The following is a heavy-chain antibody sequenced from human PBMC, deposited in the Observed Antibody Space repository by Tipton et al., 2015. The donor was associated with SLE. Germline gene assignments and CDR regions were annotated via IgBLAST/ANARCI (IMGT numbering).Heavy chain of an antibody. Sequence: LRLSCTVSGGSISSYYWSWIRQPPGEGLEWIGYIYYSGSTNYNPSLKSRVTISVDTSKNQFSLKLSSVTAADTAVYYCASSRDPYGYFDLWGRGTLVTVSS. V-gene: IGHV4-59*08. D-gene: IGHD5-24*01. CDR2: IYYSGST. J-gene: IGHJ2*01. CDR1: GGSISSYY. CDR3: ASSRDPYGYFDL.